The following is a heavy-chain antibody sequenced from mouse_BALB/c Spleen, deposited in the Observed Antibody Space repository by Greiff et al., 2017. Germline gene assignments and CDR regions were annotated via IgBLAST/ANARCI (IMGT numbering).Heavy chain of an antibody. V-gene: IGHV1-31*01. Sequence: VQLQQSGPELVKPGASVKISCKASGYSFTGYYVHWVKQSHVKSLEWIGRINPYNGATSYNQNFKDKASLTVDKSSSTAYMELHSLTSEDSAVYYCARSEYYGSSFSWFAYWGQGTLVTVSA. CDR2: INPYNGAT. CDR3: ARSEYYGSSFSWFAY. D-gene: IGHD1-1*01. J-gene: IGHJ3*01. CDR1: GYSFTGYY.